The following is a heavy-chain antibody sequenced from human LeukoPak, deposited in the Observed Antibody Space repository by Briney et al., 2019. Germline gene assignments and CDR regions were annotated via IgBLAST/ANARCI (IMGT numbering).Heavy chain of an antibody. Sequence: SETLSLTCTVSGGSISSSSYYWGWVRQPPGKGLEWIGEIYHSGSTNYNPSLKSRVTISVDKSKNQFSLKLSSVTAADTAVYYCARGVRPVDYWGQGTLVTVSS. CDR1: GGSISSSSYY. V-gene: IGHV4-39*07. CDR2: IYHSGST. J-gene: IGHJ4*02. D-gene: IGHD1-1*01. CDR3: ARGVRPVDY.